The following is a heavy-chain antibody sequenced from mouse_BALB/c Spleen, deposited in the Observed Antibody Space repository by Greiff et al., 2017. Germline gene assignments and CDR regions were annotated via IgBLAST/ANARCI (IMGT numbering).Heavy chain of an antibody. CDR3: ARHEITSSWFAY. V-gene: IGHV5-6*01. CDR1: GFTFSSYG. CDR2: ISSGGSYT. J-gene: IGHJ3*01. D-gene: IGHD1-1*01. Sequence: EVNLVESGGDLVKPGGSLKLSCAASGFTFSSYGMSWVRQTPDKRLEWVATISSGGSYTYYPDSVKGRFTISRDNAKNTLYLQMSSLKSEDTAMYYCARHEITSSWFAYWGQGTLVTVSA.